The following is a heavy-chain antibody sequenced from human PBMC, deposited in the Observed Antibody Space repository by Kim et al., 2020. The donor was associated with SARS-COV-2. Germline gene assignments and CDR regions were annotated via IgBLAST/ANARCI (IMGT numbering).Heavy chain of an antibody. Sequence: GGSLRLSCTASGFTFSSYSMNWVRQAPGKGLEWVSSISSSTSYIYYADSVKGRFTISRDNAKNSLSLQMNSLRVEDTAVYYCAREGKLERRDCFDNWGQGTLVTVSS. CDR1: GFTFSSYS. CDR3: AREGKLERRDCFDN. V-gene: IGHV3-21*01. D-gene: IGHD1-1*01. CDR2: ISSSTSYI. J-gene: IGHJ4*02.